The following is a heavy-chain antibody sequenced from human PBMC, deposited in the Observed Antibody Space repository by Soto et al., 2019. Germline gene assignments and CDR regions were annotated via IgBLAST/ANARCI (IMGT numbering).Heavy chain of an antibody. CDR1: GFTFGDSY. CDR2: ISPGSRYP. CDR3: ARLMSYSSCDY. J-gene: IGHJ4*02. Sequence: QVQLVESGGGLVPPGGSLRLSCAGSGFTFGDSYMSWIRQAPGKGLEWLSYISPGSRYPAYADSVKGRFTISRDNAKRSLYLQMMSLTAEDTAIYYCARLMSYSSCDYWGQGTLVTVSS. D-gene: IGHD6-19*01. V-gene: IGHV3-11*06.